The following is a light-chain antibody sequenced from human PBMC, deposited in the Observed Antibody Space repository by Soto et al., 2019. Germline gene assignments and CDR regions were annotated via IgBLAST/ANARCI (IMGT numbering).Light chain of an antibody. V-gene: IGKV1-27*01. CDR2: AAS. CDR3: QRYNRAPLT. CDR1: QGISKY. J-gene: IGKJ4*01. Sequence: DIQMTQSPASLSASVGDRVTITCRASQGISKYLAWYQQRPGKGPNLLIYAASTLQSGVPSRFTGSGSGTAFTLTISNLQPEEVATYYCQRYNRAPLTFGGGTKVEIK.